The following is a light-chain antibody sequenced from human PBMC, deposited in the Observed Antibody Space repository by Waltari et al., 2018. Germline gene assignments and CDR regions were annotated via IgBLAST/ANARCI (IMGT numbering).Light chain of an antibody. J-gene: IGLJ2*01. V-gene: IGLV3-1*01. CDR3: QAWDSSTMV. CDR1: KFANKY. Sequence: YELTQSPSVSVSPGQTASIICSGDKFANKYACRYQHTPVQSPVLVIYQDSQRPSGNPERFSGSNSGNTATLTISETQAMAEADYYCQAWDSSTMVFGGGTKLTVL. CDR2: QDS.